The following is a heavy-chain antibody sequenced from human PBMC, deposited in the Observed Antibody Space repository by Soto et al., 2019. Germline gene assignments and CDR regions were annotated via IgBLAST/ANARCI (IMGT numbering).Heavy chain of an antibody. Sequence: GGSLRLSCAASGFTFSSYEMNWVRQAPGKGLEWVSYISSSGSTIYYADSVKGRFTISRDNAKNSLYLQMNSLRAEDTAVYYCARYPGYSSGYSFDYWGQGTLVTVSS. D-gene: IGHD6-19*01. CDR3: ARYPGYSSGYSFDY. J-gene: IGHJ4*02. CDR2: ISSSGSTI. V-gene: IGHV3-48*03. CDR1: GFTFSSYE.